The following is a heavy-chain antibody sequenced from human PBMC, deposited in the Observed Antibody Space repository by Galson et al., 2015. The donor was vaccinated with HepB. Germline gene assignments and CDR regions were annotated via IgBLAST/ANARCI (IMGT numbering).Heavy chain of an antibody. CDR3: ARDSAGITMIY. CDR2: INAGNGNT. V-gene: IGHV1-3*01. D-gene: IGHD3-22*01. J-gene: IGHJ4*02. Sequence: SVKVSCKASGYTFTSHAVHWVRQAPGQRLEWMGWINAGNGNTKYSQKFQGRVTITRDKSASTAYMELSSLRSEDTALYYCARDSAGITMIYWGQGTLVTVSS. CDR1: GYTFTSHA.